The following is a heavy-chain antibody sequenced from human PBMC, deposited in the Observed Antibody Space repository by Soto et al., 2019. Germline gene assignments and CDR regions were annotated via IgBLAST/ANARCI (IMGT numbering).Heavy chain of an antibody. D-gene: IGHD3-10*01. CDR1: GGSISSGEYY. J-gene: IGHJ4*02. CDR2: IYYTGST. V-gene: IGHV4-30-4*01. CDR3: ARALAVVGGGIPF. Sequence: QVQLQESGPGLVKPSQTLSLTCTVSGGSISSGEYYWNWIRQPPGKGLEWIGFIYYTGSTYYSPSLQSRISISEDTSKIQFALKLASVTAADTAVYYCARALAVVGGGIPFWGQGTLVTVSS.